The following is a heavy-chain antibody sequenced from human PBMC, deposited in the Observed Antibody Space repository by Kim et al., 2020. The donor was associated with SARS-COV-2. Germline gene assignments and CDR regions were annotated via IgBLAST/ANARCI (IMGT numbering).Heavy chain of an antibody. CDR2: IDYSGSN. CDR1: GGSISSGDYY. V-gene: IGHV4-31*03. Sequence: SETLSLTCTVSGGSISSGDYYWSWIRQPPGKGLEWIGYIDYSGSNYYNPTLKSRATISVDTSKNQFSVTLSSVTGADTAVYYCARYVRSTSWGKDPYYY. D-gene: IGHD2-2*01. CDR3: ARYVRSTSWGKDPYYY. J-gene: IGHJ6*01.